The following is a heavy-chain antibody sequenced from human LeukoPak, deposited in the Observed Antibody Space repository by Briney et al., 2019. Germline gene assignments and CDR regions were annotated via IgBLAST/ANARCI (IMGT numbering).Heavy chain of an antibody. V-gene: IGHV3-48*01. D-gene: IGHD3-22*01. J-gene: IGHJ4*02. CDR3: ASREGYYYDRSGTALGI. CDR2: IRSDSSAI. Sequence: PGGSLRLSCAASGFSFGDYSMTWVRQAPGKGLEWVSYIRSDSSAIYYADSVKGRFTISRDNAKKSLYLQMNSLRAEDTAVYYCASREGYYYDRSGTALGIWGQGTLVTVSS. CDR1: GFSFGDYS.